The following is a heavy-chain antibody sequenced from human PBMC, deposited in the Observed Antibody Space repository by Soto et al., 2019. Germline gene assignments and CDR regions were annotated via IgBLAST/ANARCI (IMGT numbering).Heavy chain of an antibody. V-gene: IGHV1-18*04. CDR2: VSNRNGVT. CDR1: GYTFTNYD. J-gene: IGHJ4*02. Sequence: VQSGGEVKKPGASVKVSCTTSGYTFTNYDFSWVRQAPGQGLEWMGWVSNRNGVTNYAEKFRDRVTMTTDRSTNTVYMELRGLRSDDTAVYFCARERLNTGWYGFDHWGQGTQVTVSS. D-gene: IGHD2-8*02. CDR3: ARERLNTGWYGFDH.